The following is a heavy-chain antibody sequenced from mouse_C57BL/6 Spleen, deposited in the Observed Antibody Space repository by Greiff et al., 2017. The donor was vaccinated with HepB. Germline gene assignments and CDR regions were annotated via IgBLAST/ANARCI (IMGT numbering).Heavy chain of an antibody. CDR2: INPNNGGT. V-gene: IGHV1-18*01. J-gene: IGHJ4*01. CDR3: ARPARYYGNYDYAMDY. CDR1: GYTFTDYN. D-gene: IGHD2-1*01. Sequence: VQLKQSGPELVKPGASVKIPCKASGYTFTDYNMDWVKQSHGKSLEWIGDINPNNGGTIYNQKFKGKATLTVDKSSSTAYMELRSLTSEDTAVYYCARPARYYGNYDYAMDYWGQGTSVTVSS.